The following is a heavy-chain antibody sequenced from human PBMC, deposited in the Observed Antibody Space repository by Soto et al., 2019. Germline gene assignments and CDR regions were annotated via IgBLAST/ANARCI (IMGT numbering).Heavy chain of an antibody. Sequence: GGSLILSCAASGFTFSSYSMNWVRQAPGKGLEWVSYISSSSSTIYYADSVKGRFTISRDNVKNSLYLQMNSLRAEDTAVYYCARSYYYDSSGSLNWFDPWGQGTLVTFSS. J-gene: IGHJ5*02. CDR3: ARSYYYDSSGSLNWFDP. D-gene: IGHD3-22*01. CDR2: ISSSSSTI. CDR1: GFTFSSYS. V-gene: IGHV3-48*01.